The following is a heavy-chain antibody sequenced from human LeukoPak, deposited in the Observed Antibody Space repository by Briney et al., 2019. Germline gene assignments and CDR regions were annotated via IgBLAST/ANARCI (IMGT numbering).Heavy chain of an antibody. CDR3: TREDIVVVPAAMGNYYYGMDV. J-gene: IGHJ6*04. CDR1: GFTFSSYE. Sequence: PGGSLILSCAASGFTFSSYEMNWVRQAPGKGLEWVGRIKSKTDGGTTDCAAPVKGRFTISRDDSKNTLYLQMNSLKTEDTAVYYCTREDIVVVPAAMGNYYYGMDVWGKGTTVTVSS. V-gene: IGHV3-15*01. CDR2: IKSKTDGGTT. D-gene: IGHD2-2*01.